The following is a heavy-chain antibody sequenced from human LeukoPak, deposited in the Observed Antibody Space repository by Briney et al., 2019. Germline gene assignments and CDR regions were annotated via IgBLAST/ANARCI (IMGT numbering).Heavy chain of an antibody. CDR3: ASDHDAVGTTIDH. CDR1: GVTFSAYW. D-gene: IGHD6-19*01. V-gene: IGHV3-74*01. Sequence: GDSLRLSCAASGVTFSAYWMHWVRQAPGAGLMWVSRIKSDGSVTWCADSVKGRFTISRDNAKNMLYLQMNSLRDEDTAVYFCASDHDAVGTTIDHWGQGTLVTVSS. J-gene: IGHJ4*02. CDR2: IKSDGSVT.